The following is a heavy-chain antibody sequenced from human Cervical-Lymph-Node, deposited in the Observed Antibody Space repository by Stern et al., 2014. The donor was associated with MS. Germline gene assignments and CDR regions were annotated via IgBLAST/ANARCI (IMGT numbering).Heavy chain of an antibody. Sequence: QVQLVESGAEVKKPGASVEVSCKASGYTFTEYYMHWVRQAPGQGLEWMGWINLKSGDTNYAQKFQGRVTMTRDTSISTAYMELSRLRSDDTAVYYCARTYDGDYVENWYFDLWGRGTLVTVSS. J-gene: IGHJ2*01. CDR1: GYTFTEYY. D-gene: IGHD4-17*01. V-gene: IGHV1-2*02. CDR3: ARTYDGDYVENWYFDL. CDR2: INLKSGDT.